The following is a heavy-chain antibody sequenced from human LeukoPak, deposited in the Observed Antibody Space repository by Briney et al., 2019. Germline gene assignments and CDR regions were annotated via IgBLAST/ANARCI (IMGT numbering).Heavy chain of an antibody. D-gene: IGHD5-12*01. Sequence: SETLSLTCTVSGGSISSYYWSWIRHPPGKGLEWIGYIYYSGSTNYNPSLKSRVTISVDTSKNQFSLKLSSVTAADTAVYYCAREVVATRNWFDPWGQGTLVTVSS. J-gene: IGHJ5*02. V-gene: IGHV4-59*01. CDR1: GGSISSYY. CDR3: AREVVATRNWFDP. CDR2: IYYSGST.